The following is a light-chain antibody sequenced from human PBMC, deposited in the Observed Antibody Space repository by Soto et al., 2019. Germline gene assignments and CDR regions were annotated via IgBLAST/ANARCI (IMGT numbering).Light chain of an antibody. V-gene: IGKV1-6*02. CDR1: QDINVY. J-gene: IGKJ1*01. CDR2: AAS. Sequence: IQMTQSPSSVSASIGDTVIITCRASQDINVYLNWYQQKPGKAPKLLIYAASSLQSGVPSRFSGSGSGTDFTLTISSLQPEDFATYYCLQDYNYPWTFGQGTKVDIK. CDR3: LQDYNYPWT.